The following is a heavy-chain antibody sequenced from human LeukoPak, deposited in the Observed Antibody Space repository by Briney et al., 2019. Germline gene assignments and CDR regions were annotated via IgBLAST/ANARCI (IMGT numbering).Heavy chain of an antibody. Sequence: ASVTVSCKGSGYTFTSYAMHWVRQAPGQRLEWMGWINAGNGNTKYSQKFQGRVTITRDTSASTAYMELSSLRSEDTAVYYCASVGSGSYPHIDYWGQGTLVTVSS. CDR3: ASVGSGSYPHIDY. CDR2: INAGNGNT. CDR1: GYTFTSYA. J-gene: IGHJ4*02. D-gene: IGHD3-10*01. V-gene: IGHV1-3*01.